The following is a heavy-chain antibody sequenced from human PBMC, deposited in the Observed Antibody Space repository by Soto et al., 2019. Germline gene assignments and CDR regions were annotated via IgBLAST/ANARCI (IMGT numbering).Heavy chain of an antibody. J-gene: IGHJ6*02. Sequence: QVQLQESGPGLVKPSGTLSLICDVSAGCFSSDNWWNWVRQPPGKGLEWIGEVYHNGSTRYNPSLKSRVTISLYNFKNQFSLKLNSMTAADTAVYYCASGFTAVILAAIPYYYNGMDFWGLGTTVTVSS. V-gene: IGHV4-4*02. CDR3: ASGFTAVILAAIPYYYNGMDF. D-gene: IGHD2-2*01. CDR1: AGCFSSDNW. CDR2: VYHNGST.